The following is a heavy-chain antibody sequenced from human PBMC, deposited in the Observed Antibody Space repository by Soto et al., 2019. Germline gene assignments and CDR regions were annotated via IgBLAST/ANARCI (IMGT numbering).Heavy chain of an antibody. CDR1: GGSISTYY. D-gene: IGHD6-13*01. J-gene: IGHJ4*02. Sequence: SETLSLTCTVSGGSISTYYWSWIRQPPGKGLEWIGYINYSGRTNYNPSLKSRVTMSLDTSKNQFSLKLRSVTAADTAVFYCARYAGSSWFDYWGQGPLVTVSS. V-gene: IGHV4-59*01. CDR2: INYSGRT. CDR3: ARYAGSSWFDY.